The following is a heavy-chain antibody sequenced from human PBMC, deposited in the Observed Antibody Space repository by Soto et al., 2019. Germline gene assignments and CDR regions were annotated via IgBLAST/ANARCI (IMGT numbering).Heavy chain of an antibody. V-gene: IGHV3-66*01. CDR2: IYSGGST. D-gene: IGHD4-17*01. CDR3: ARDGYGDYGIDH. CDR1: GFTVSDNY. Sequence: GGSLRLSCAASGFTVSDNYMSWVRQAPGKGLEWVSVIYSGGSTYYADSVEGRFIISRDNSKNTLYLQMSSLRVEDTAVYYCARDGYGDYGIDHWGQGTLVTVSS. J-gene: IGHJ4*02.